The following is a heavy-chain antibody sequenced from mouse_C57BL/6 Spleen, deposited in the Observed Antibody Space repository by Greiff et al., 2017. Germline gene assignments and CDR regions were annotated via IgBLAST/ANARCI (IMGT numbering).Heavy chain of an antibody. J-gene: IGHJ2*01. V-gene: IGHV1-80*01. CDR1: GYAFSSYW. Sequence: QVQLQQSGAELVKPGASVKISCKASGYAFSSYWMNWVKQRPGKGLEWIGQIYPGDGDTNYNGKFKGKATLTADKSSSTAYMQLSSLTSEDSAVYFCARGLLEGSCDYWGQGTTRTVSS. CDR2: IYPGDGDT. CDR3: ARGLLEGSCDY. D-gene: IGHD3-1*01.